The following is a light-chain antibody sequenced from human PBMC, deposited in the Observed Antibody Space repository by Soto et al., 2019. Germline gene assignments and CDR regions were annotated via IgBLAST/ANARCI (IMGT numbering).Light chain of an antibody. V-gene: IGKV3-11*01. CDR3: QHRGTWPPGLT. Sequence: EIVLTQSPATLSLSPGERATLSCRASQSVGNYLAWYQQKPGQAPRLLIYDASSRATGIPPRFSGSGSGTDFTLTIGSLEPEDFAVYYCQHRGTWPPGLTFGGGTKVDIK. CDR2: DAS. J-gene: IGKJ4*01. CDR1: QSVGNY.